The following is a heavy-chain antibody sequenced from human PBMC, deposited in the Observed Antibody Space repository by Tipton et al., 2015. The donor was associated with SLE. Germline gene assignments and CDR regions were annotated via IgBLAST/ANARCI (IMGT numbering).Heavy chain of an antibody. CDR2: IYPSGSI. V-gene: IGHV4-4*07. CDR3: AGHERWPHFDY. J-gene: IGHJ4*02. CDR1: GDSINSHY. D-gene: IGHD6-19*01. Sequence: TLSLTCTVSGDSINSHYWSWIRQPAGKGLQWIGRIYPSGSINYNPSLKSRVSISVDTSKNQISLKLSSVTAADTAVYYCAGHERWPHFDYWGQGTLVTVSS.